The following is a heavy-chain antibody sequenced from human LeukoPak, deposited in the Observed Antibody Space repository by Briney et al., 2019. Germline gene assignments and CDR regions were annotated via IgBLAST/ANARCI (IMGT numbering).Heavy chain of an antibody. V-gene: IGHV1-2*04. Sequence: ASVKVSCKASGYTFTSYSITWVRQAPGQGLEWMGWINPNSGGTNYAQKFQGWVTMTRDTSISTAYMELSRLRSDDTAVYYCAREMEMYYYGSGSYYSPRDNWFDPWGQGTLVTVSS. J-gene: IGHJ5*02. D-gene: IGHD3-10*01. CDR1: GYTFTSYS. CDR3: AREMEMYYYGSGSYYSPRDNWFDP. CDR2: INPNSGGT.